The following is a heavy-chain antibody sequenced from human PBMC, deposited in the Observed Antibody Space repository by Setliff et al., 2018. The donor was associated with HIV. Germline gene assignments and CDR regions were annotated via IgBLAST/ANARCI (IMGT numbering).Heavy chain of an antibody. Sequence: SVKVSCKASGGTFSSYAISWVRQAPGQGLEWMGGIIPISGTANYAQKFQGRVTITADESTSTAYMELSSLRSEDTAVYYCARAHGYSSSWYEDAFDIWGQGTMVTVSS. CDR1: GGTFSSYA. D-gene: IGHD6-13*01. CDR3: ARAHGYSSSWYEDAFDI. V-gene: IGHV1-69*13. CDR2: IIPISGTA. J-gene: IGHJ3*02.